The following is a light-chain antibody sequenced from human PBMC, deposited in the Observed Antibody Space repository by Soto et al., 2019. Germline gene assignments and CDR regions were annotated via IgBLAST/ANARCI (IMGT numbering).Light chain of an antibody. CDR2: GAS. Sequence: EIVLTQSPGTLSLSPGERATLSCRASQSVSTNYLAWYQRKPGQAPRLLIYGASSRATDIPNRLSGSGSGTDFTLTSTRLKAEDCAVYYCQEYGSSPPTFGQGTKVEIK. CDR1: QSVSTNY. J-gene: IGKJ1*01. CDR3: QEYGSSPPT. V-gene: IGKV3-20*01.